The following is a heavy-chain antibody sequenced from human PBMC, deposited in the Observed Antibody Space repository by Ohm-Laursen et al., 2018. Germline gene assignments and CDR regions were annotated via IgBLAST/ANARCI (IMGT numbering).Heavy chain of an antibody. J-gene: IGHJ6*02. Sequence: SQTLSLTCTVSGGSISPHYWSWIRQPPGKGLEWIGYINHSGSTNYNPSLKSRLTISVDTSKNQFSLKLTSVTAADTAVYYCARDRIAYCPTTSCDNFGMDVWGQGTTVTVSS. D-gene: IGHD2-2*01. CDR1: GGSISPHY. CDR2: INHSGST. CDR3: ARDRIAYCPTTSCDNFGMDV. V-gene: IGHV4-59*11.